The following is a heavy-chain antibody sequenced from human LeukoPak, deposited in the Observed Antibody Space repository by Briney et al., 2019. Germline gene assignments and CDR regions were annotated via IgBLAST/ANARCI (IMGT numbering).Heavy chain of an antibody. CDR3: ARLMYSSSSYYFDY. CDR1: GGSISSSSYY. Sequence: SETLSLTCTVSGGSISSSSYYWGWIRQPPGKGLEWIGSIYYSGSTYYNPSLKSRVTISVDTSKNQFSLKLSSVTAADTAVYYCARLMYSSSSYYFDYWGQGTLVTVSS. D-gene: IGHD6-13*01. V-gene: IGHV4-39*07. J-gene: IGHJ4*02. CDR2: IYYSGST.